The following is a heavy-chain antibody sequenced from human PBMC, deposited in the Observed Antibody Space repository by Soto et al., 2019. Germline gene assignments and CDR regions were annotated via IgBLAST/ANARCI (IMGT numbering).Heavy chain of an antibody. CDR1: GYTFNTYG. CDR2: ISAYYGKT. J-gene: IGHJ5*02. Sequence: ASVKFSCKTSGYTFNTYGINWVRQAPGQGLEFMGWISAYYGKTTYAEKFQGRVTLTTXTXXSXXXMXLXXLRXDXTAIYYCARDPHEFWTSYWFDPWGQGTPVTVSS. CDR3: ARDPHEFWTSYWFDP. V-gene: IGHV1-18*01. D-gene: IGHD3-3*01.